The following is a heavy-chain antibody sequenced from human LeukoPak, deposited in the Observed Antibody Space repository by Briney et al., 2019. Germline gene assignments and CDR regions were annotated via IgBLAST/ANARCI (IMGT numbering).Heavy chain of an antibody. CDR2: IYHSGST. D-gene: IGHD6-19*01. V-gene: IGHV4-4*02. Sequence: SGTLSLTCAVSGGSISSSNWWSWVRQPPGKGLEWIGEIYHSGSTNYNPSLKSRVTISVDKSKNQFSLKLSSVTAADTAVYYCARLRYSSGWYSEVYYFDYWGQGTLVTVSS. J-gene: IGHJ4*02. CDR1: GGSISSSNW. CDR3: ARLRYSSGWYSEVYYFDY.